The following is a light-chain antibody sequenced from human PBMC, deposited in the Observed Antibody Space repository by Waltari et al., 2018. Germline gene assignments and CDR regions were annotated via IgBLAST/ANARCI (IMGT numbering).Light chain of an antibody. Sequence: QSVLTQPPSASGTPGQRVTISCSGSSSNIGSNYVSWYQQLPGTAPKLLIYRNNQRPSGVPDRFSGSKSGTSASLAISGLRSEDEADYYCAAWDDSLSGRVFGRGTKLTVL. CDR2: RNN. CDR3: AAWDDSLSGRV. J-gene: IGLJ3*02. CDR1: SSNIGSNY. V-gene: IGLV1-47*01.